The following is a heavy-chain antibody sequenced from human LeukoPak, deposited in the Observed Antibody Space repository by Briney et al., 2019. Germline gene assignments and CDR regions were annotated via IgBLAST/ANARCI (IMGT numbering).Heavy chain of an antibody. D-gene: IGHD3-3*01. V-gene: IGHV3-21*01. CDR3: ARDPGAYYDFWSGYYD. J-gene: IGHJ4*02. CDR1: GFSLSSYS. Sequence: GGSLRLSCAASGFSLSSYSMNWVRQAPGKGLEWVSSITISSNFIYYADSVKGRFTISRDNAKSSLFLQMNSLRAEDTAVYYCARDPGAYYDFWSGYYDWGQGTLVTVSS. CDR2: ITISSNFI.